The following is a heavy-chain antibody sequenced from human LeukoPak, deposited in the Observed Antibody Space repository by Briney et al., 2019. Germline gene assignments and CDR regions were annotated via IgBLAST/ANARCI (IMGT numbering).Heavy chain of an antibody. CDR2: IYFSGGT. D-gene: IGHD2-2*01. V-gene: IGHV4-39*01. CDR3: ATSRQLLDNWFDP. J-gene: IGHJ5*02. Sequence: SETLSLTCTVSGDSISSSNCYWGWIRQPPGKGLEWIGSIYFSGGTYYNASLKSRVTISVDTSKNQFSLKLSSVTAADTAVYYCATSRQLLDNWFDPWGQGTLVTVSS. CDR1: GDSISSSNCY.